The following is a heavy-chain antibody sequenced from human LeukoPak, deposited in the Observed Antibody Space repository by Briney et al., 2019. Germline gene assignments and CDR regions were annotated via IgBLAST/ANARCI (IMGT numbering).Heavy chain of an antibody. V-gene: IGHV1-2*02. CDR2: INPNSGGT. Sequence: ASVKVSCKASGYTFTGYYTHWVRQAPGQGLEWMGWINPNSGGTNYAQKFQGRVTMTRDTSISTAYMELSRLRSDDTAVYYCARVPSPYQIRWNDEDNWFDPWGQGTLVTVSS. CDR1: GYTFTGYY. CDR3: ARVPSPYQIRWNDEDNWFDP. J-gene: IGHJ5*02. D-gene: IGHD1-1*01.